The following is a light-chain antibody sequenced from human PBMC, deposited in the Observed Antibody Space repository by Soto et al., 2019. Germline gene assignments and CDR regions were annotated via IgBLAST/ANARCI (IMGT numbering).Light chain of an antibody. CDR1: SCDVGTYNL. CDR2: EVT. Sequence: QSALTQPASVSGSPGQSITISCTGSSCDVGTYNLVSWYQQHPGEAPKLMIYEVTKRPSGVSNRFSGSKSGNTASLTISGLQAEDEADYYCCSYAGSSYVFGTGTKVTVL. CDR3: CSYAGSSYV. V-gene: IGLV2-23*02. J-gene: IGLJ1*01.